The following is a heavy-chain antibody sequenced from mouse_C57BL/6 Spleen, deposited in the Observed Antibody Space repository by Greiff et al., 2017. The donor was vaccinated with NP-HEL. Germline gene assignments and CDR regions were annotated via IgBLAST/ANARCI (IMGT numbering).Heavy chain of an antibody. CDR1: GYTFTDYY. CDR3: ARWAPMTTVRTYGYCDV. D-gene: IGHD1-1*01. V-gene: IGHV1-26*01. Sequence: EVLLQQSGPELVKPGASVKISCKASGYTFTDYYMNWVKQSHGKSLEWIGAINPNNGGTSYNQKFTGKATLTVDKSSSTAYMELRSLPSEDSAVYYGARWAPMTTVRTYGYCDVWGTGTTVTVSS. CDR2: INPNNGGT. J-gene: IGHJ1*03.